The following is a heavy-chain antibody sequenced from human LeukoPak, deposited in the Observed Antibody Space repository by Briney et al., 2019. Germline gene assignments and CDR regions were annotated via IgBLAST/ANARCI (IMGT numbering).Heavy chain of an antibody. J-gene: IGHJ4*02. Sequence: GASVKVSCKVSGYTLTELSMHWVRQAPGKGLEWMGGFDPEDGETIYAQKFQGRVTMTEDTSTDTAYMELRSLRSDDTAVYYCAIMGGAAMVTGRELEIDYWGQGTLVTVSS. CDR1: GYTLTELS. CDR2: FDPEDGET. D-gene: IGHD5-18*01. CDR3: AIMGGAAMVTGRELEIDY. V-gene: IGHV1-24*01.